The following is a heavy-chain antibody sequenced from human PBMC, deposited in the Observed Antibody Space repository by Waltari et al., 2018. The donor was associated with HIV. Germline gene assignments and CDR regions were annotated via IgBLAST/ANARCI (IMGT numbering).Heavy chain of an antibody. V-gene: IGHV4-39*07. CDR3: ARGGSGSYSAYFDY. D-gene: IGHD1-26*01. CDR2: SYYSGRT. CDR1: GGSISSSSYY. Sequence: QLQLQESGPGLVKPSETLSLTCTVSGGSISSSSYYWGWIRQPPGKGLEWIGSSYYSGRTYYNPSLMSRVTISVDTAKNQFSLKLSSVTAADTAVYYCARGGSGSYSAYFDYWGQGTLVTVSS. J-gene: IGHJ4*02.